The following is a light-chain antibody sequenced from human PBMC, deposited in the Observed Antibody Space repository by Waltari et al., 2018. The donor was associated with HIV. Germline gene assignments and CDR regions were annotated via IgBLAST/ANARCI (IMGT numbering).Light chain of an antibody. CDR3: ESADDSGDHWV. J-gene: IGLJ3*02. CDR2: KDD. Sequence: SYELTPPPSVSVSPGQTARITCSGDALPKQFAYWYQQKAGQAPLMVMYKDDKRPSGIRDRFSGSMSGTTVTLIISGVQPEDEADYYCESADDSGDHWVFGGGTKLSVL. CDR1: ALPKQF. V-gene: IGLV3-25*03.